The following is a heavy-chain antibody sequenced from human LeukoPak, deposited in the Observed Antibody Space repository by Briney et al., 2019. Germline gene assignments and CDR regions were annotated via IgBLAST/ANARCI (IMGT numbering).Heavy chain of an antibody. V-gene: IGHV4-59*13. CDR3: ARLGSYFDY. CDR2: IYYSGST. Sequence: SETLSLTCSVSVGSINSYYGRWLRQPPGKGVERGGYIYYSGSTNYNPSLKSRVTISADTSKNQCSLKRNAVTAADTAVYYCARLGSYFDYWGQGTLVTVSS. J-gene: IGHJ4*02. CDR1: VGSINSYY.